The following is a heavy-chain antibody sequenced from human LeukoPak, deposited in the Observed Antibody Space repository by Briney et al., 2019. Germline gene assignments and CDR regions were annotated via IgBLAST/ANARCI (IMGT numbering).Heavy chain of an antibody. J-gene: IGHJ4*02. Sequence: ASVKLSCNASGSTFTGNYLHWMRQAPGQGLEWMGWINPNSGGTNYAQQFQGRVTMTRDTSISTNYMELSRLRSDDTAAYYCARVPLPSLLGYGSCGSCYGPNYGGQGTGDTVS. V-gene: IGHV1-2*02. CDR1: GSTFTGNY. D-gene: IGHD2-15*01. CDR3: ARVPLPSLLGYGSCGSCYGPNY. CDR2: INPNSGGT.